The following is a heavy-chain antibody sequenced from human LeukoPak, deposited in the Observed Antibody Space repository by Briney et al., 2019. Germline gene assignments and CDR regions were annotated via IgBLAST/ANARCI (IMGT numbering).Heavy chain of an antibody. J-gene: IGHJ4*02. D-gene: IGHD4-23*01. CDR1: GFTFSSYG. CDR3: AKDEEDVIFGHYGGNPGGY. V-gene: IGHV3-33*06. CDR2: IWYDGSNK. Sequence: GRSLRLSCAASGFTFSSYGMHWVRQAPGKGLEWVAVIWYDGSNKYYADSVKGRFTISRDNSKNTLYLQMNSLRAEDTAVYYCAKDEEDVIFGHYGGNPGGYWGQGTLVTVSS.